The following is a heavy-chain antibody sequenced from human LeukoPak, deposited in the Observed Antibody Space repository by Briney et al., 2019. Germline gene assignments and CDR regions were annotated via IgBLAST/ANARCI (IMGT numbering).Heavy chain of an antibody. D-gene: IGHD3-10*02. CDR3: AELGITMIGGV. J-gene: IGHJ6*04. Sequence: GGSLRLSCAASGFIFSSYSMKWVRQAPGKGLEWVSAIGGSGDTTYYADSVKGRFTISRDNAENSLYLQMNSLRAEDTAVYYCAELGITMIGGVWGRGTTVTISS. CDR1: GFIFSSYS. CDR2: IGGSGDTT. V-gene: IGHV3-21*01.